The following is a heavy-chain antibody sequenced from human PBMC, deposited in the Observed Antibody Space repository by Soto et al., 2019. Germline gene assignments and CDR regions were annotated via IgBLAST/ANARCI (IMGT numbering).Heavy chain of an antibody. CDR1: GFTFSRYA. D-gene: IGHD1-26*01. CDR3: AKDLLKSQTLKWNYIDY. Sequence: EVQLVESGGGLVKPGGSLRLSCAASGFTFSRYAMNWVRQAPGRGLQWISGISGSGGITNYADSVKGRFTISRDNFRKMVDLEMHSLRAEDTAKYYCAKDLLKSQTLKWNYIDYWGQGILVTVSS. CDR2: ISGSGGIT. V-gene: IGHV3-23*04. J-gene: IGHJ4*02.